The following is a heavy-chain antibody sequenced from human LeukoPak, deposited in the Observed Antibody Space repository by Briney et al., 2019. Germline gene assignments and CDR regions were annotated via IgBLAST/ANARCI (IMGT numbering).Heavy chain of an antibody. J-gene: IGHJ3*02. CDR1: GFTFSSYE. V-gene: IGHV3-23*01. CDR2: ISGSGGST. D-gene: IGHD6-13*01. CDR3: AKDSSGAAAGNDAFDI. Sequence: PGGSLRLSCAASGFTFSSYEMNWVRQAPGKGLKWVSAISGSGGSTYYADSVKGRFTISRDNSKNTLYLQMNSLRAEDTAVYYCAKDSSGAAAGNDAFDIWGQGTMVTVSS.